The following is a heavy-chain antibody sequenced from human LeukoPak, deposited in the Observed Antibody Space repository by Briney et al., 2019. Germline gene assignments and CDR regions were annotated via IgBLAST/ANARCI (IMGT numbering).Heavy chain of an antibody. CDR3: ARGRRDTSGYWYFDL. V-gene: IGHV1-18*01. CDR1: GYTFTSYG. J-gene: IGHJ2*01. D-gene: IGHD3-22*01. CDR2: ISGNNGKT. Sequence: GASVKVSCKASGYTFTSYGINWGRQAPGQGLEWMGWISGNNGKTNYAQKVQGRVTMTTDTSTTTAYMELRSLISDDTAVYYCARGRRDTSGYWYFDLWGRGTLVTVSS.